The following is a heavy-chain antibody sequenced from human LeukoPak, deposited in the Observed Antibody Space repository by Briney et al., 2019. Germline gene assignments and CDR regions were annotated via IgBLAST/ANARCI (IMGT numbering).Heavy chain of an antibody. CDR2: ITTSDGNT. CDR1: GFTFSSYT. Sequence: PGGSLRLSCAASGFTFSSYTMSWVRQAPGKGLEWVSTITTSDGNTYYADSVKGRFTVPRDNSKNTLFLQMNSLRAEDTAVYYCAKGQPDYYDSSGLYYWGQGTLVTVSS. J-gene: IGHJ4*02. CDR3: AKGQPDYYDSSGLYY. D-gene: IGHD3-22*01. V-gene: IGHV3-23*01.